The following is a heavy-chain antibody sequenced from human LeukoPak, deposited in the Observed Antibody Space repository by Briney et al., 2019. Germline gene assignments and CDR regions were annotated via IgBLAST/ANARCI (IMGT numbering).Heavy chain of an antibody. CDR1: GFTFSSYA. V-gene: IGHV3-48*04. J-gene: IGHJ4*02. CDR2: ISSSGSTI. Sequence: GGSLRLSCAASGFTFSSYAMSWVRQAPGKGLEWVSYISSSGSTIYYADSVKGRFTISRDNAKNSLYLQMNSLRAEDTAVYYCARAQNTAMVTRWGQGTLVTVSS. D-gene: IGHD5-18*01. CDR3: ARAQNTAMVTR.